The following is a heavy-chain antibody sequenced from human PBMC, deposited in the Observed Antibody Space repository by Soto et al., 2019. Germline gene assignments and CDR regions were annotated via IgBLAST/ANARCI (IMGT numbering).Heavy chain of an antibody. CDR3: ARRLCGGDCYSIDY. Sequence: PSETLSLTCAVYGGSFSVYYWSWIRQPPGKGLEWIGEINHSGSTNYNPSLKSRVTISVDTSKNQFSLKLSSVTAADTAVYYCARRLCGGDCYSIDYWGQGTLVTVSS. J-gene: IGHJ4*02. CDR1: GGSFSVYY. D-gene: IGHD2-21*02. V-gene: IGHV4-34*01. CDR2: INHSGST.